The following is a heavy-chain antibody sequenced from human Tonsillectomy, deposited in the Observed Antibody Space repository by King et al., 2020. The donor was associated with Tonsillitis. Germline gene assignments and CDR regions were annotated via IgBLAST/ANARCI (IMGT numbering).Heavy chain of an antibody. J-gene: IGHJ5*02. CDR2: IYYSGST. D-gene: IGHD4-17*01. CDR1: GGSISRSSYY. CDR3: ARLPTVTTLRFDP. V-gene: IGHV4-39*01. Sequence: QLQESGPGLVKPSETLSLTCTVSGGSISRSSYYWGWIRQPPGKGLEWIGSIYYSGSTYYNPSLKSRVTISVDTSKNQFSLKLSSVTAADTAVYYCARLPTVTTLRFDPWGQGTLVTVSS.